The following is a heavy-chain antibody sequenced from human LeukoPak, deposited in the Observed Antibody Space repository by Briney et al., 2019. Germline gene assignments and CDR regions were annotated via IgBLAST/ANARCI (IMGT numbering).Heavy chain of an antibody. CDR3: ASALRGCSGGSCYSTALYYFDY. J-gene: IGHJ4*02. V-gene: IGHV1-8*01. CDR2: MNPNSGNT. CDR1: GYTFTSYD. Sequence: ASVKVSCKASGYTFTSYDINWVRQATGQGLEWMGWMNPNSGNTGYAQKFQGRVTMTRNTSISTAYMELSSLRSEGTAVYYCASALRGCSGGSCYSTALYYFDYWGQGTLVTVSS. D-gene: IGHD2-15*01.